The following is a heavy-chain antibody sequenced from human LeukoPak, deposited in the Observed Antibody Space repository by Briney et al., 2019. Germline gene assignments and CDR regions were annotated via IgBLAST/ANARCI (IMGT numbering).Heavy chain of an antibody. J-gene: IGHJ4*02. D-gene: IGHD4-23*01. CDR2: IYYSGTT. CDR1: GCSISSGDYY. CDR3: ARAVHGRITFDY. Sequence: SETLSLTCTVSGCSISSGDYYWSWLRQHPGEGLEWIGYIYYSGTTYYNPSLKSRVSLSVDTSKNQVSLKLTSVTAADTAVYYCARAVHGRITFDYWGQGILVSVSS. V-gene: IGHV4-31*03.